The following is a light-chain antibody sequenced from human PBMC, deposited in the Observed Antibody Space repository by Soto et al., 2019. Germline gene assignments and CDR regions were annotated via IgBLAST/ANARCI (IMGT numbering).Light chain of an antibody. CDR3: QQYGSSPYT. CDR1: QSVSSNY. V-gene: IGKV3-20*01. Sequence: EIVMTQSPGTLSLSPGARAPLSCRASQSVSSNYLAWYQQKPGQAPRLLIYGAFTMATGIPDRFSGSGSETDFTLTITRLEPEDFAVYYCQQYGSSPYTFGQGTKVDIK. J-gene: IGKJ2*01. CDR2: GAF.